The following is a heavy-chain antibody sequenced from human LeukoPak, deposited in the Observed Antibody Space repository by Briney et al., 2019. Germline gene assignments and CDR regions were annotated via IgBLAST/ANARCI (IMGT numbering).Heavy chain of an antibody. CDR1: GFSVSDYA. CDR3: ARRLSLRFDAFAV. CDR2: MSDIGPNT. J-gene: IGHJ3*01. D-gene: IGHD2-21*02. Sequence: PGGSLRLSCAASGFSVSDYAMTWIRQSPGKGLEWVSSMSDIGPNTYYADSVKGRFTISRDTSKNTLFLQMNSLRAEDTALYYCARRLSLRFDAFAVRGPGTVVTVSS. V-gene: IGHV3-23*01.